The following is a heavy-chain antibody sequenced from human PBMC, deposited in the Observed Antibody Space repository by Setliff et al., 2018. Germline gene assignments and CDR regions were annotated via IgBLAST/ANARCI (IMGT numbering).Heavy chain of an antibody. J-gene: IGHJ2*01. CDR2: INNYGSST. V-gene: IGHV3-74*01. D-gene: IGHD2-21*01. CDR3: ARDLGEPYWYFDL. Sequence: GGSLSLSCAASGFTFSSYWMHWVRQAPGKGLVWVSRINNYGSSTSYADSVKGRFTISRDNAKNTLYLQMNSLRTEDTAVYYCARDLGEPYWYFDLWGRGTLVTVSS. CDR1: GFTFSSYW.